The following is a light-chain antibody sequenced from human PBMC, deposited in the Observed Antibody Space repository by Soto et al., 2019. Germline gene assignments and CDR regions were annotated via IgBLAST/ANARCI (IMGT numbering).Light chain of an antibody. J-gene: IGKJ1*01. CDR3: QQYNDWPPT. Sequence: GMTQSPSTLSASTGERATLSCRASQSVRSNLAWYQQKPGQAPRLLIYGASTRATGIPARFSGSGSGTEFTLSIGSLQSEDFAVYYCQQYNDWPPTFGQGTKVDIK. CDR1: QSVRSN. CDR2: GAS. V-gene: IGKV3-15*01.